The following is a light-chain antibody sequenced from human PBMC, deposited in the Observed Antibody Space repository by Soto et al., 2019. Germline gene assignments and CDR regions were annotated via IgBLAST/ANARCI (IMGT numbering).Light chain of an antibody. CDR3: SSYTTSSTVV. CDR2: YVS. V-gene: IGLV2-14*01. CDR1: SSDVGAYNY. J-gene: IGLJ2*01. Sequence: QSALTQPASVSGSPGQSITISCTGTSSDVGAYNYVSWYQQHPGRAPKLIIYYVSNRPSGVSSRFSGSKSGNTASLTISGLQAEDEGDYYCSSYTTSSTVVFGGGTKVTVL.